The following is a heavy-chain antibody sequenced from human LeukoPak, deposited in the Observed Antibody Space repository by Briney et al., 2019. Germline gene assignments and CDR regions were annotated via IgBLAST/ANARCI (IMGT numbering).Heavy chain of an antibody. CDR1: GGTFSTYT. CDR3: AREYDSSGYYDY. J-gene: IGHJ4*02. Sequence: ASVKVSCKASGGTFSTYTITWVRQAPGQRLEWMGWINAGNGNTKYSQKFLGRVTITRDTSASTAYMELSSLRSEDTAVYYCAREYDSSGYYDYWGQGTLVTVSS. D-gene: IGHD3-22*01. V-gene: IGHV1-3*01. CDR2: INAGNGNT.